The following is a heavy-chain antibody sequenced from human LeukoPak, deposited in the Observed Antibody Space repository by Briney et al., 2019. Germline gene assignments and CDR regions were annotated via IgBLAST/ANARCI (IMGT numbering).Heavy chain of an antibody. CDR2: INHSGST. V-gene: IGHV4-34*01. D-gene: IGHD5-12*01. J-gene: IGHJ5*02. Sequence: SETLSLTCAVYGGSFSGYYWSWIRQPPGKGLEWIGEINHSGSTNYNPSLKSRVTISVDTSKNQFSLKLSSVTAADTAVYYCARLQKRGYSGYDGPRWFDPWGQGTLVTVSS. CDR1: GGSFSGYY. CDR3: ARLQKRGYSGYDGPRWFDP.